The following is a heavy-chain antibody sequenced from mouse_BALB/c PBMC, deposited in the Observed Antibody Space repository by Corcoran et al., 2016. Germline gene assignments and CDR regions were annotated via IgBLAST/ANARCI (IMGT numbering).Heavy chain of an antibody. V-gene: IGHV9-4*02. CDR1: GYTFTTAG. D-gene: IGHD1-1*01. CDR2: INTHSGVQ. Sequence: QIQLVQSGTELKKPGETVRISCKASGYTFTTAGMQWVQKMPGKGLKWIGWINTHSGVQKYAEDFKVRFAFSLETSASTAYLQISNLKNEDTATYCCARRPGNYAMDYWGQGTSVTVSS. CDR3: ARRPGNYAMDY. J-gene: IGHJ4*01.